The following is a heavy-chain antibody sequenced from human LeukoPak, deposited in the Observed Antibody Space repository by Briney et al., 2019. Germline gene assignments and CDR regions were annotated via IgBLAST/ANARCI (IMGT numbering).Heavy chain of an antibody. Sequence: GEPLKISCKGSGYSINNYWIGWVRQMPGKGLEWMGIIYPTDSDIRYSPSFQGQVTISADRSISTAYLQWSSLKASDTAMYYCARQEYCSGGSCYTWFDPWGQGTLVTVSS. CDR2: IYPTDSDI. V-gene: IGHV5-51*01. CDR1: GYSINNYW. CDR3: ARQEYCSGGSCYTWFDP. D-gene: IGHD2-15*01. J-gene: IGHJ5*02.